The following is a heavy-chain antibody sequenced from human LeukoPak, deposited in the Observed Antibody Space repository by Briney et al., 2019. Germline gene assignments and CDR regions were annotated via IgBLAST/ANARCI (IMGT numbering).Heavy chain of an antibody. CDR2: ISFSNTFI. CDR1: GFSFSDYF. D-gene: IGHD3-22*01. V-gene: IGHV3-21*01. CDR3: ARGVYYYDTSAHRANDAFDI. J-gene: IGHJ3*02. Sequence: PGGSLRLSCAASGFSFSDYFMNWVRQAPGKGLEWVSSISFSNTFIYYGDSVKGRFSISRDNAKNSLYLQMNSLRAEDTAVYYCARGVYYYDTSAHRANDAFDIWGQGTMVTVSS.